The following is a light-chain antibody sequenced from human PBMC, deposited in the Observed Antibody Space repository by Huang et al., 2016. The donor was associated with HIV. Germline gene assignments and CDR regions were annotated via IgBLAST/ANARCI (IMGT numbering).Light chain of an antibody. Sequence: EIVMTQSPATLSVSPGERATLSCRASQGVSSNLAWYQQQPGQAPRLLIYGASTRATGIPARFSGSGSGTEFTLTISSLQSEDFAVYYCQQYNNWHYTFGQGTKLEIK. CDR2: GAS. CDR1: QGVSSN. V-gene: IGKV3-15*01. J-gene: IGKJ2*01. CDR3: QQYNNWHYT.